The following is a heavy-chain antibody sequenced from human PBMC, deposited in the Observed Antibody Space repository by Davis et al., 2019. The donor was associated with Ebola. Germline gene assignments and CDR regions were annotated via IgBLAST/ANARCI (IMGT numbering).Heavy chain of an antibody. J-gene: IGHJ5*02. CDR1: GGSVSSDSYY. CDR3: AREGYCSGGSCYQGGWFDP. D-gene: IGHD2-15*01. Sequence: MPSETLSLTCTVSGGSVSSDSYYWSWIRQPPGKGLEWIGYIYYSGITNYNPSLKSRVTISVDTSKNQFSLKLSSVTAADTAVYYCAREGYCSGGSCYQGGWFDPWAREPWSPSPQ. CDR2: IYYSGIT. V-gene: IGHV4-61*01.